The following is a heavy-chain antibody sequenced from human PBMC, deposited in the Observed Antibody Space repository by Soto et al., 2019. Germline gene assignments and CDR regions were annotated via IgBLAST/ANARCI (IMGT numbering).Heavy chain of an antibody. CDR3: AREARPGGLGDLLIRQRAKIWGGDPLGGIGHYSYGMDI. Sequence: EVQLVESGGGLVQPGGSLRLSCAASGFSFSNSWMTWVRQAPGKGLEWVANIKEDGSEKYYVDSLKGRFTISRDNAKNSLYPQKAGLRADGTAVYFLAREARPGGLGDLLIRQRAKIWGGDPLGGIGHYSYGMDIWGQGTTVTVSS. CDR1: GFSFSNSW. J-gene: IGHJ6*02. CDR2: IKEDGSEK. V-gene: IGHV3-7*03. D-gene: IGHD3-16*01.